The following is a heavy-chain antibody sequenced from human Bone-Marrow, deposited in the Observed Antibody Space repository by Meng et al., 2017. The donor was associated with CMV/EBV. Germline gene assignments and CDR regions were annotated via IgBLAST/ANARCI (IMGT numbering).Heavy chain of an antibody. D-gene: IGHD3-22*01. V-gene: IGHV3-21*01. CDR3: ARDLAYYYDSSGYYGMDV. Sequence: GESLKISCAASGFTFSSYEMNWVRQAPGKGLEWVSSISSSSSYIYYADSVKGRFTISRDNAKNSLYLQMNSLRAEDTAVYYCARDLAYYYDSSGYYGMDVWGQGTTVTVSS. CDR1: GFTFSSYE. CDR2: ISSSSSYI. J-gene: IGHJ6*02.